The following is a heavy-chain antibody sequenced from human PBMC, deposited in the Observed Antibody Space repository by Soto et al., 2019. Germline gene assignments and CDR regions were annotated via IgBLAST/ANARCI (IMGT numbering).Heavy chain of an antibody. CDR3: VKDSYADFHRVLSTDEYFFEY. D-gene: IGHD2-2*01. Sequence: SLRLSCTSSVSTFDDYAMHCVRQSPGRCLEWVSGITWNSGNIAYADSVKGRFTIARDDDNNSLYLQMNSLRPEDTALYYCVKDSYADFHRVLSTDEYFFEYWGHGTLVSVSS. V-gene: IGHV3-9*01. J-gene: IGHJ4*01. CDR2: ITWNSGNI. CDR1: VSTFDDYA.